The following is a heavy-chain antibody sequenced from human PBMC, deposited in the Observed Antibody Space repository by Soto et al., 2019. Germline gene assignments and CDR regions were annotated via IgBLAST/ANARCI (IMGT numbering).Heavy chain of an antibody. Sequence: PGGSLRLSCAASGFTFSYYSMTWVRQAPGKGLECVSAISGSGGSTYYADSVKGRFTISRDNSKNTLYLQMNSLRAEDTAVYYCAKGYAAAAHDAFDIWGQGTMVTVSS. V-gene: IGHV3-23*01. D-gene: IGHD6-13*01. CDR2: ISGSGGST. J-gene: IGHJ3*02. CDR1: GFTFSYYS. CDR3: AKGYAAAAHDAFDI.